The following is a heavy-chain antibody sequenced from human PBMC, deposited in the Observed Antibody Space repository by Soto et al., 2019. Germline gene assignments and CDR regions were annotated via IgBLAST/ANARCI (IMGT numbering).Heavy chain of an antibody. V-gene: IGHV4-59*01. J-gene: IGHJ6*02. CDR3: ARDLWGYCGTDCYPLDV. CDR2: MYNTGST. CDR1: GGSISVDY. D-gene: IGHD2-21*02. Sequence: SDTLSLTCTVSGGSISVDYWSWIRQPPGKGLEWIGYMYNTGSTVYNPSFKSRVTISVDTSKNQFSLKLNSVTAADTAVYYCARDLWGYCGTDCYPLDVWGQGTTVT.